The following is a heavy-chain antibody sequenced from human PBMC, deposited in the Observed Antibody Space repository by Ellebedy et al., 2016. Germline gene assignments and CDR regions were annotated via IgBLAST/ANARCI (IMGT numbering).Heavy chain of an antibody. V-gene: IGHV3-9*01. CDR2: ITWNGGSL. Sequence: GGPLRLSXEASGFTFDDFSMHWVRQSPKKGLEWVASITWNGGSLTYAASVKGRFTVSRDNGKNFLFLQMNSLRAEDTALYYCAKAREGLAHDALDVWGQGTMVTVSS. J-gene: IGHJ3*01. CDR1: GFTFDDFS. D-gene: IGHD3-3*02. CDR3: AKAREGLAHDALDV.